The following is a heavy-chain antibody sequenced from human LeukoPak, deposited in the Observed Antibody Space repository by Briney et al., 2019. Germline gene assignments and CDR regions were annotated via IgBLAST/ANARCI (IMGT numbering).Heavy chain of an antibody. D-gene: IGHD3-10*01. V-gene: IGHV5-51*01. CDR3: AGLESGAPSYYYYGMDV. CDR2: IYPGDSDT. CDR1: GYSFTSYW. J-gene: IGHJ6*02. Sequence: GESLKISCKGSGYSFTSYWIGWVRQMPGKGLEWMGIIYPGDSDTRYSPSFQGQVTISADRSISTAYLQWSSLKASDTAMYYCAGLESGAPSYYYYGMDVWGQGTTVTVSS.